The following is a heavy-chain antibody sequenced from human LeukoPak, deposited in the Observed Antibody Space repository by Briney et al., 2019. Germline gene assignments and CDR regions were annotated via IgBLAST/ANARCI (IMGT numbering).Heavy chain of an antibody. D-gene: IGHD3-10*01. CDR3: ARMAMVRGVIHYYYMDV. CDR1: GGTFSSYA. Sequence: SVKVSCKASGGTFSSYAISWVRQAPGQGLEWMGGIIPIFGTANYAQKFQGRVTITADKSTSTAYMELSSLRSEDTAVYYCARMAMVRGVIHYYYMDVWGKGTTVTVSS. V-gene: IGHV1-69*06. J-gene: IGHJ6*03. CDR2: IIPIFGTA.